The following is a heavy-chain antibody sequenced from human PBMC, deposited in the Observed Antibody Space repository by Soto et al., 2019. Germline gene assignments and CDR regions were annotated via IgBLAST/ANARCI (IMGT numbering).Heavy chain of an antibody. V-gene: IGHV3-30*18. J-gene: IGHJ6*02. CDR1: GFTFSSYG. Sequence: QVQLVESGGGVVQPGRSLRHSCAASGFTFSSYGIHWVRQAPGKGLEWVALISYDGTDKYYADSVKGRFTISRDNSKNTLYLQMSSLGPEDTAVYYCVKERYAQLWLEDYGMDVWGQGTTVTV. CDR2: ISYDGTDK. D-gene: IGHD5-18*01. CDR3: VKERYAQLWLEDYGMDV.